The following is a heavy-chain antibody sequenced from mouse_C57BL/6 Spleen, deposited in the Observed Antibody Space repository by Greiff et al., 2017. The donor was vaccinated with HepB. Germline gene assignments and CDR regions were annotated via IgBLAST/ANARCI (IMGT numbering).Heavy chain of an antibody. CDR1: GYTFTSYW. V-gene: IGHV1-61*01. J-gene: IGHJ4*01. CDR2: IYPSDSET. D-gene: IGHD5-1-1*01. CDR3: ARNPYLGHMDY. Sequence: QVQLQQPGAELVRPGSSVKLSCKASGYTFTSYWMDWVKQRPGQGLEWIGNIYPSDSETHYNQKFKDKATLTVDKSSSTAYMQLSSLTSADSAVYYCARNPYLGHMDYWGQRTSVTVSS.